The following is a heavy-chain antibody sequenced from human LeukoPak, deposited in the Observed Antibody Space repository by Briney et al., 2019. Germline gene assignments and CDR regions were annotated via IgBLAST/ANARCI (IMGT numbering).Heavy chain of an antibody. CDR2: IKHDGSDN. D-gene: IGHD2-21*01. J-gene: IGHJ4*02. V-gene: IGHV3-7*04. CDR1: GFIFSSYW. CDR3: ARGGGGLDY. Sequence: GGSLRLSCAASGFIFSSYWMSWVRQAPGKGLEWVANIKHDGSDNYYVDSVKGRFTISRDNAKNSLYLQMNSLRAEDTAVYYCARGGGGLDYWGQRTLVTVSS.